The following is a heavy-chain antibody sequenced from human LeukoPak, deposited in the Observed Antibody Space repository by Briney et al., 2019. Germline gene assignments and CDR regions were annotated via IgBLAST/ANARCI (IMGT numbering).Heavy chain of an antibody. CDR1: GGSISSSPYY. J-gene: IGHJ4*02. V-gene: IGHV4-39*01. CDR3: ARHASVDGNWPRPLDY. CDR2: IYYSGST. Sequence: PSETLSLTCTVSGGSISSSPYYWGWIRQSPGTGLEWIGNIYYSGSTYYNPSLKTRVTISVDTSKNQFSLKLTSVTAADTAVHYCARHASVDGNWPRPLDYWGQGSLVTVSS. D-gene: IGHD5-12*01.